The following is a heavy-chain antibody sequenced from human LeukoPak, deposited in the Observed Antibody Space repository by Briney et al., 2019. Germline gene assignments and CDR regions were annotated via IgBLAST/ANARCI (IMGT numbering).Heavy chain of an antibody. V-gene: IGHV3-21*01. CDR3: ASHGDPYYYYMDV. D-gene: IGHD4-17*01. CDR1: GFTFSSYS. J-gene: IGHJ6*03. CDR2: ISSSSTYI. Sequence: GGSLRLSCAASGFTFSSYSMNWVRQAPGKGLEWVSSISSSSTYIYYADSARGRFTISRDNARNSLYLQMNSLRAEDTAVYYCASHGDPYYYYMDVWGKGTTVTVSS.